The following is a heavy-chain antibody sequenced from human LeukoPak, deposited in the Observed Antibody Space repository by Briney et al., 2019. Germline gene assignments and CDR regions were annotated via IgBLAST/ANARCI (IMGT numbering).Heavy chain of an antibody. CDR2: IYYSGST. CDR1: GGSISSYY. J-gene: IGHJ4*02. Sequence: SETLSLTCTVSGGSISSYYWSWIRQPPGKGLEWIGYIYYSGSTNYNPSLKSRVTISVDTSKNQFSLKLSSVTAADTAVYYCARVGRESDYWGQGTLVTVSS. CDR3: ARVGRESDY. D-gene: IGHD2/OR15-2a*01. V-gene: IGHV4-59*01.